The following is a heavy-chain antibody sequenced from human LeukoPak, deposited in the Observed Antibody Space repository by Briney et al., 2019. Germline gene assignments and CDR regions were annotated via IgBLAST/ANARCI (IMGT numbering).Heavy chain of an antibody. V-gene: IGHV3-30*02. CDR3: AREGANYYGSGSQTYNWFDP. D-gene: IGHD3-10*01. CDR2: IRYDGSNK. Sequence: PGGSLRLSCAASGFTFSSYGMHWVRQAPGKGLEWVAFIRYDGSNKYYADSVKGRFTISRDNSKNTLYLQTNSLRAEDTAVYYCAREGANYYGSGSQTYNWFDPWGQGTLVTVSS. J-gene: IGHJ5*02. CDR1: GFTFSSYG.